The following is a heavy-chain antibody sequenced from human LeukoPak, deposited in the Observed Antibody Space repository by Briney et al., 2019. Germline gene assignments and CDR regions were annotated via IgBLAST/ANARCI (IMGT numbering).Heavy chain of an antibody. J-gene: IGHJ4*02. V-gene: IGHV4-4*02. CDR2: IYHSGST. Sequence: SETLSLTCAVSGGSFSSSNWWSWVRQPPGKGLEWIGEIYHSGSTNYNPSLKSRVTISVDKSKNQFSLKLSSVTAADTAVYYCARSPNWGVGFDYWGQGTLVTVSS. D-gene: IGHD7-27*01. CDR1: GGSFSSSNW. CDR3: ARSPNWGVGFDY.